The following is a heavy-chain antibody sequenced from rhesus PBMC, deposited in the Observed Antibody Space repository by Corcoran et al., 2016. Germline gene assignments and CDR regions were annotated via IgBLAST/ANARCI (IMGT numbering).Heavy chain of an antibody. D-gene: IGHD5-12*01. Sequence: QVQLQESGPGLVKPSETLSLTCAVSGYSISSGYGWGWIRRPPGKGLEWIGQIYGGSGSTCYNPSLQSRVTVSKDTSNNQFSLKLSSVTAADTAVYYCARDRDTALDYWGQGVLVTVSS. CDR2: IYGGSGST. CDR3: ARDRDTALDY. V-gene: IGHV4-127*01. CDR1: GYSISSGYG. J-gene: IGHJ4*01.